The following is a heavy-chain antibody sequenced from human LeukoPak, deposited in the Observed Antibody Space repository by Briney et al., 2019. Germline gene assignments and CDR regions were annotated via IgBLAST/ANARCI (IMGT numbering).Heavy chain of an antibody. CDR1: GGTFSSYA. V-gene: IGHV1-69*05. D-gene: IGHD3-3*01. J-gene: IGHJ4*02. CDR3: ARGPQYYDFPLVILKPVDY. CDR2: IIPIFGTA. Sequence: SVKVSCKASGGTFSSYAISWVRQAPGQGLEWMGGIIPIFGTANYAQKFQGRVTITTDESTSTAYMELSSLRSEDTAVYYCARGPQYYDFPLVILKPVDYWGQGTLVTVSS.